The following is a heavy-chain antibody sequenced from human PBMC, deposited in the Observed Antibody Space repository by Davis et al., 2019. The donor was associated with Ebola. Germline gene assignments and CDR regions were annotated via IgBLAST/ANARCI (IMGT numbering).Heavy chain of an antibody. V-gene: IGHV1-46*03. Sequence: ASVKVSCKASGYTFTSYYMHWVRQAPGQGLEWMGIINPSGGSTSYAQKFQGRVTMTRDTSTSTVYMELSSLRSEDTAVYYCAREELVVVTATLGYYGMDVWGQGTTVTVSS. J-gene: IGHJ6*02. D-gene: IGHD2-21*02. CDR2: INPSGGST. CDR3: AREELVVVTATLGYYGMDV. CDR1: GYTFTSYY.